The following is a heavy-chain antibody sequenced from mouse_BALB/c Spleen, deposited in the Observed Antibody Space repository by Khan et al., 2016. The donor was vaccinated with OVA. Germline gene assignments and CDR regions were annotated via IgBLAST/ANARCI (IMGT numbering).Heavy chain of an antibody. Sequence: DVKLQESGPGLVKPSQSLSLTCTVTGYSITSEYAWNWIRQFPGNKLEWMGYINYSGSTRFNPSLKSRTSITRDTSKNQFFLQLNSVTTEDTATYYCTRKDYYDYDPFPYWGQGTLVTVSA. CDR1: GYSITSEYA. D-gene: IGHD2-4*01. CDR2: INYSGST. V-gene: IGHV3-2*02. J-gene: IGHJ3*01. CDR3: TRKDYYDYDPFPY.